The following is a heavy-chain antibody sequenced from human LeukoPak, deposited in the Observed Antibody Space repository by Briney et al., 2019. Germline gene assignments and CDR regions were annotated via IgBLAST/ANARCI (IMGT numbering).Heavy chain of an antibody. CDR2: IYYSGST. V-gene: IGHV4-59*08. Sequence: SETLSLTCTVSGGPISSYYWSWIRQPPGKGLEWIGYIYYSGSTNYNPSLKSRVTISVDTSKNQFSLKLSSVTAADTAVYYCARRQGMATSYFDSWGQGTLVTVSS. J-gene: IGHJ4*02. D-gene: IGHD5-24*01. CDR3: ARRQGMATSYFDS. CDR1: GGPISSYY.